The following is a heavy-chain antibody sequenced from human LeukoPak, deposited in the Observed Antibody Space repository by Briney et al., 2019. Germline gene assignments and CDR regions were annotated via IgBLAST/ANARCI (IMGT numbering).Heavy chain of an antibody. CDR3: ARVLYYTSWNTGAFDI. Sequence: PGGSLRLSCAASGFTFSSYWMHWVRQAPGKGLVWVSRITSDGGSTSHADSVKGRFTISRDNAKNTLYSQMNSLRAEDTAVYYCARVLYYTSWNTGAFDIWGQGTMVTVSS. CDR2: ITSDGGST. V-gene: IGHV3-74*01. J-gene: IGHJ3*02. CDR1: GFTFSSYW. D-gene: IGHD1/OR15-1a*01.